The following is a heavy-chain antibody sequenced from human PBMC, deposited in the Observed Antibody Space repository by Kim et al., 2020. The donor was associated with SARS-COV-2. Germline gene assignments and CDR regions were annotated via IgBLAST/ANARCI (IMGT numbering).Heavy chain of an antibody. J-gene: IGHJ4*02. V-gene: IGHV1-69*13. CDR1: GGTFSSYA. CDR3: ARESDDGSAYGPFDY. CDR2: IIPIFGTA. Sequence: SVKVSCKASGGTFSSYAISWVRQAPGQGLEWMGGIIPIFGTANYAQKFQGRVTITADESTSTAYMELSSLRSEDTAVYYCARESDDGSAYGPFDYWGQGTLVTVSS. D-gene: IGHD3-10*01.